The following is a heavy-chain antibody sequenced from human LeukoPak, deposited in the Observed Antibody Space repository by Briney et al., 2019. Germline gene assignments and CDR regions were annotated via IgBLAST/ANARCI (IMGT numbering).Heavy chain of an antibody. CDR2: IYYSGST. V-gene: IGHV4-59*08. D-gene: IGHD6-13*01. J-gene: IGHJ3*02. CDR3: ARQGYSSSWSFRNAFDI. CDR1: GGSISSYY. Sequence: SETLSLTCTVSGGSISSYYWSWIRQPPGKGLEWIGYIYYSGSTNYNPSLKSRVTISVDTSKNQFSLKLSSVTAIDTAVYYCARQGYSSSWSFRNAFDIWGQGTMVTVSS.